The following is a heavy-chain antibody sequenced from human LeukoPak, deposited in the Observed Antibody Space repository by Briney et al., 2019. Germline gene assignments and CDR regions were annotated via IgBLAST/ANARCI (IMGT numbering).Heavy chain of an antibody. CDR2: INTDGSST. Sequence: PGGSLRLSCAASGFTFSSYWMHWVRQAPGKGLVWVSRINTDGSSTSYADSVKGRFTISRDNGKNTLYLQMNSLRAEDTAVYYCARDRSLYCSSTSCYTREYWYFDLWGRGTLVTVSS. CDR1: GFTFSSYW. J-gene: IGHJ2*01. V-gene: IGHV3-74*01. CDR3: ARDRSLYCSSTSCYTREYWYFDL. D-gene: IGHD2-2*02.